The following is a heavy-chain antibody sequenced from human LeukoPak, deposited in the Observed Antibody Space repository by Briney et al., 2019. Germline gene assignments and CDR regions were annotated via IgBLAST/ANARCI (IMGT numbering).Heavy chain of an antibody. D-gene: IGHD4-23*01. J-gene: IGHJ6*02. CDR3: ARGGNSEDPYYYYGMDV. CDR1: GYTLTELS. V-gene: IGHV1-46*01. CDR2: IIPILGIA. Sequence: ASVKVSCKVSGYTLTELSMHWVRQAPGQGLEWMGRIIPILGIANYAQKFQGRVTMTRDTSTSTVYMELSSLRSEDTAVYYCARGGNSEDPYYYYGMDVWGQGTTVTVSS.